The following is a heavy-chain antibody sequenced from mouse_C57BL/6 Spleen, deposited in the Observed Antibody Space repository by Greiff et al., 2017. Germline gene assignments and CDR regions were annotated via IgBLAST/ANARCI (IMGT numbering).Heavy chain of an antibody. Sequence: QVQLQQPGAELVRPGSSVKLSCKASGYTFTSYWMHWVKQRPIQGLEWIGNIDPSDSETHYNQKFKDKATLTVDKSSSTAYMQLRSLTSEDCAVEYCARDDSSGFFDYWGQGTTLTVSS. CDR2: IDPSDSET. V-gene: IGHV1-52*01. CDR3: ARDDSSGFFDY. CDR1: GYTFTSYW. J-gene: IGHJ2*01. D-gene: IGHD3-2*02.